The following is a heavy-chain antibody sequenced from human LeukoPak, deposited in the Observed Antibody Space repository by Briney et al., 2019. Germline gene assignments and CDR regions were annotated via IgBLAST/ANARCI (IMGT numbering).Heavy chain of an antibody. J-gene: IGHJ4*02. D-gene: IGHD2-15*01. Sequence: ASVKVSCKASGYTFTGYYMHWVRQAPGQGLEWMGWINPNSGGTNYAQKFQGRVTMTRDTSISTAYVELSRLRSDDTAVYYCARGPLFCSGGSCYSYYFDYWGQGTLVTVSS. CDR1: GYTFTGYY. V-gene: IGHV1-2*02. CDR2: INPNSGGT. CDR3: ARGPLFCSGGSCYSYYFDY.